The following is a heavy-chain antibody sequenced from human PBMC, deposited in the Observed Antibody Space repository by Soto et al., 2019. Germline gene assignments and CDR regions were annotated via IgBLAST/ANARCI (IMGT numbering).Heavy chain of an antibody. Sequence: QVQLQQWGAGLLKPSETLSLTCAVYGGSFSGYYWSWIRQPPGKGLEWIGEIKHSGSTNYNPSLKSRVTISVDTSKNQFSLKLSSVTAADTAVYYCARGTLLRYFDWLPYYYYYGMDVWGQGTTVTVSS. CDR3: ARGTLLRYFDWLPYYYYYGMDV. CDR1: GGSFSGYY. J-gene: IGHJ6*02. CDR2: IKHSGST. D-gene: IGHD3-9*01. V-gene: IGHV4-34*01.